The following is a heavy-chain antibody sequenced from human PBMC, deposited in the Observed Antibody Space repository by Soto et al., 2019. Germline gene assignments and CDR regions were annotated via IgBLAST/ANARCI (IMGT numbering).Heavy chain of an antibody. D-gene: IGHD2-2*01. Sequence: SETLSLTCTVSGGSVSSGSYYWSWTRQPPGKGLEWIGYIYYSGSTNYNPSLKSRVTISVDTSKNQFSLKLSSVTAADTAVYYCAREVGYCSSTSCYGNYYGMDVWGQGTTVTVSS. CDR2: IYYSGST. CDR3: AREVGYCSSTSCYGNYYGMDV. V-gene: IGHV4-61*01. CDR1: GGSVSSGSYY. J-gene: IGHJ6*02.